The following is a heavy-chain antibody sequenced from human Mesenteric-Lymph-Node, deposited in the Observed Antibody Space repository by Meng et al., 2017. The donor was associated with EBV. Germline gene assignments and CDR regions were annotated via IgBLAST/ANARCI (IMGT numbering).Heavy chain of an antibody. J-gene: IGHJ4*02. CDR1: GGSFLTYT. CDR2: IIPLFGTI. D-gene: IGHD4-17*01. V-gene: IGHV1-69*06. Sequence: QVNMGQLGAGVKGPGSSVKVSRKASGGSFLTYTINWVRQAPGQGLEWMGGIIPLFGTINYAQKFQARVTITADKSTNTAYMELVSLRSDDTAVYYCTRGEAVTSFDYWGQGTLVTVSS. CDR3: TRGEAVTSFDY.